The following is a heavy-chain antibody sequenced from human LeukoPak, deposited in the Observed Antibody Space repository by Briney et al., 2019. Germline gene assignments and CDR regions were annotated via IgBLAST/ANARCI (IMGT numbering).Heavy chain of an antibody. J-gene: IGHJ4*02. D-gene: IGHD2-15*01. CDR3: ARDVV. V-gene: IGHV3-53*05. CDR2: IYSGGGT. CDR1: GFTVRNNY. Sequence: GGSLRLSCAASGFTVRNNYMSWVRQAPGKGLEWISVIYSGGGTSYADSVKGRFTISRDNSKNTLYLQMNSLSAEDTAVYYCARDVVWGQRALVTVSS.